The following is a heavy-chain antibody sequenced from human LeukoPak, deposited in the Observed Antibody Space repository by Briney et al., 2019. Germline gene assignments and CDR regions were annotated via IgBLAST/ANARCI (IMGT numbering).Heavy chain of an antibody. V-gene: IGHV4-59*01. Sequence: SETLSLTCTVSGGSISSYYWSWIRQSPGKGLEGIGNMYYSGSPDYNPSLKSRVTISIDTSKNQFSLRLTSVTAADTAVYYCARWRPYFYDSSGYVDYWGQGTLVTVSS. CDR1: GGSISSYY. CDR2: MYYSGSP. J-gene: IGHJ4*02. D-gene: IGHD3-22*01. CDR3: ARWRPYFYDSSGYVDY.